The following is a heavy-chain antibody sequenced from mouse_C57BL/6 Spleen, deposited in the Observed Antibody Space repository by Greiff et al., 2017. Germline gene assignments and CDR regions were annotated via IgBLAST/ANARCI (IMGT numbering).Heavy chain of an antibody. Sequence: EVQLVESGGGLVQPKGSLKLSCAASGFTFNTYAMHWVRQAPGQGLEWVARIRSKSSNYATYYADSVKDRFTISRDDSQSMLYLQMNHLKTEDTAMYYGVRDQRPSTVVAPGFAYWGQGTLVTVSA. CDR2: IRSKSSNYAT. CDR3: VRDQRPSTVVAPGFAY. D-gene: IGHD1-1*01. J-gene: IGHJ3*01. V-gene: IGHV10-3*01. CDR1: GFTFNTYA.